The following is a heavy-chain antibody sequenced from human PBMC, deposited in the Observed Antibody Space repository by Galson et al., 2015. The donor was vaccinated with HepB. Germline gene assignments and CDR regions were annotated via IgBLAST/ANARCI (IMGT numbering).Heavy chain of an antibody. D-gene: IGHD1-7*01. Sequence: SCKASGYDFNKYGLSWVRQVPRQGLEWMGWVSGYDGSANYAPKFKGRVTMTTQTSTDTAFMEMRSLRADDTAVYFCARDSRLELHLNNYYSYGMDVWGQGTAVLVS. CDR1: GYDFNKYG. V-gene: IGHV1-18*01. J-gene: IGHJ6*02. CDR2: VSGYDGSA. CDR3: ARDSRLELHLNNYYSYGMDV.